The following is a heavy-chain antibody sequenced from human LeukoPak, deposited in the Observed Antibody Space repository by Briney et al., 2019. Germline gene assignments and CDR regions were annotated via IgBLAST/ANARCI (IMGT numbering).Heavy chain of an antibody. CDR2: INSDGRRS. CDR1: GFTFSHYG. V-gene: IGHV3-74*01. CDR3: ARVGYYYGGDY. D-gene: IGHD5-18*01. Sequence: PGGSLRLSCAASGFTFSHYGMNWVRQAPGKGLVWVSRINSDGRRSYYADSVKGRFTISRDNAKNTLYLQMNSLRGEDTAVYYCARVGYYYGGDYWGQGTLVTVSS. J-gene: IGHJ4*02.